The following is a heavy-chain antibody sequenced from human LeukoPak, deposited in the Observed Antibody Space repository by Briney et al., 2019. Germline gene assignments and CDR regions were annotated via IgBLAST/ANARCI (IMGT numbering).Heavy chain of an antibody. CDR1: GGSISRYY. CDR3: ARSGGGYDSSGYFYYAYNWFDP. J-gene: IGHJ5*02. D-gene: IGHD3-22*01. Sequence: SETLSLTCIVSGGSISRYYWSWIRQPPGKGLEWIGYIYYSGSTNYNPSLKSRVTISVDTSKNQFSLKLSSVTAADTAVYYCARSGGGYDSSGYFYYAYNWFDPWGQGTLVTVSS. CDR2: IYYSGST. V-gene: IGHV4-59*01.